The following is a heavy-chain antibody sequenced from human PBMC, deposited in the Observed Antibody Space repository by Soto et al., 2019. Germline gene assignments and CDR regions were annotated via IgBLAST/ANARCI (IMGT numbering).Heavy chain of an antibody. CDR3: ARNGGYCSSTSCYRWFDP. D-gene: IGHD2-2*03. CDR1: GGSFSGYY. J-gene: IGHJ5*02. V-gene: IGHV4-34*01. Sequence: QVQLQQWGAGLLKPSETLSLTCAVYGGSFSGYYWSWIRQPPGKGLEWIGEINHSGSTNYNPSLNSRLTISVDTSKNQFSLKLSSVTAADTAVYYCARNGGYCSSTSCYRWFDPWGQGTLVTVSS. CDR2: INHSGST.